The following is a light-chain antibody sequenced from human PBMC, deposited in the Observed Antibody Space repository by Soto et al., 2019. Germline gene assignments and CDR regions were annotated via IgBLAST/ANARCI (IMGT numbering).Light chain of an antibody. Sequence: IVLTQSPGTLSLSPGERATLSCRASQSVSSSYLAWYQQKPGQPHTLLIYGASSRASGIPDRFSGSRSGTDFTITISRLEPEEFAVYYGHQYGSSPRTFGQGTKVEIE. CDR3: HQYGSSPRT. CDR1: QSVSSSY. V-gene: IGKV3-20*01. J-gene: IGKJ1*01. CDR2: GAS.